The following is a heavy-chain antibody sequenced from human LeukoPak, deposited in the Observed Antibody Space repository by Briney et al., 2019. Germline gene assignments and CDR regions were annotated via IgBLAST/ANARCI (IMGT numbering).Heavy chain of an antibody. Sequence: PSETLSLTCTVSGGSISSGSYYWSWIRQPAGKGLEWIGRIYTSGSTNYNPSLKSRVTISVDTSKNQFSLKLSSVTAADTAVYYCARYGTTVTSVRYYYMDVWGKGTTVTVSS. J-gene: IGHJ6*03. D-gene: IGHD4-17*01. CDR3: ARYGTTVTSVRYYYMDV. V-gene: IGHV4-61*02. CDR1: GGSISSGSYY. CDR2: IYTSGST.